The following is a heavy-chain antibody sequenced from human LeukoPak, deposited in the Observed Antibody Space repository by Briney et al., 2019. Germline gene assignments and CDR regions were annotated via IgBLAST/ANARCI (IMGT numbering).Heavy chain of an antibody. D-gene: IGHD6-13*01. CDR3: ARGRKYRAGSSSWYAFDI. CDR1: GYTFTSYG. V-gene: IGHV1-18*01. Sequence: GASVKVSCKASGYTFTSYGITWVRQAPGQGLEWMGWISAYNGNTNYAQKLQGRVTMTTNTSTSTAYMELRSLRSDDTAVYYCARGRKYRAGSSSWYAFDIWGQGTMVTVSS. CDR2: ISAYNGNT. J-gene: IGHJ3*02.